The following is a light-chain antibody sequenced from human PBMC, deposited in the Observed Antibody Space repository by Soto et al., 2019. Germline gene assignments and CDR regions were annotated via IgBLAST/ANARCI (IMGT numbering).Light chain of an antibody. CDR1: QSVGND. Sequence: EIVMTQSPATLSVSPGDRATLSCRASQSVGNDLAWYQQKPGQAPRLLIYDASTRATGIPARFSGSGSGTEFTLTISSLLSEDFAVYSRQQYNNWPLTFGGGTKVDIK. J-gene: IGKJ4*01. CDR2: DAS. CDR3: QQYNNWPLT. V-gene: IGKV3D-15*01.